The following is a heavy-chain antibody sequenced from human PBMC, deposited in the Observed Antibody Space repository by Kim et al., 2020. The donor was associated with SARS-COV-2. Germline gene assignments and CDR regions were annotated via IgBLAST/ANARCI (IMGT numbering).Heavy chain of an antibody. CDR2: IIPIFGTA. Sequence: SVKVSCKASGGTFSSYAISWVRQAPGQGLEWMGGIIPIFGTANYAQKFQGRVTITADESTSTAYMELSSLRSEDTAVYYCARVGTMVRGVIFYYYGMDVWGQGTTVTVSS. CDR1: GGTFSSYA. J-gene: IGHJ6*02. V-gene: IGHV1-69*13. CDR3: ARVGTMVRGVIFYYYGMDV. D-gene: IGHD3-10*01.